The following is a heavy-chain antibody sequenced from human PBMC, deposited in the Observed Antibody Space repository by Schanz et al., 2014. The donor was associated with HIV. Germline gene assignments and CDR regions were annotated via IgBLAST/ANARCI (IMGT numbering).Heavy chain of an antibody. CDR1: GFTFSNYG. CDR2: IWYDGSNK. V-gene: IGHV3-33*01. J-gene: IGHJ4*02. Sequence: QVQLVESGGGVIQPGRSLRLSCAASGFTFSNYGMHWVRQAPGRGLEWVAVIWYDGSNKYQADSVKGRFTTSRDNSRSMLYLHMNSLRGEDTAVYYCAREKDLGYSSTLGFWGQGTLVTVSS. CDR3: AREKDLGYSSTLGF. D-gene: IGHD6-13*01.